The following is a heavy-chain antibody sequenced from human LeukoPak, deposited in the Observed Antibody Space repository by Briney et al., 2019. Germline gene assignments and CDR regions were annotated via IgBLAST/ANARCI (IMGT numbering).Heavy chain of an antibody. Sequence: GGSLRLSCAASGFSFSSYYMTWVRQAPGKGLEWVSGISWNSGSIDYADSVKGRFTISRDNAKNSLYLQMDSLRVEDTAFYYCAKDNRRHYTSGPNPDSLHWGQGALVTVSS. CDR3: AKDNRRHYTSGPNPDSLH. V-gene: IGHV3-9*01. D-gene: IGHD6-19*01. CDR1: GFSFSSYY. J-gene: IGHJ4*02. CDR2: ISWNSGSI.